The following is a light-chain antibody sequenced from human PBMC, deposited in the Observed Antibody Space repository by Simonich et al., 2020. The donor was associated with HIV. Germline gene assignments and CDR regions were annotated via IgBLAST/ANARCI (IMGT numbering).Light chain of an antibody. J-gene: IGKJ1*01. CDR3: QQYDNWPPWT. CDR2: GAS. CDR1: QSISSN. V-gene: IGKV3-15*01. Sequence: EIVMTQSPATLSVSPGERATLSCTASQSISSNLAWYQQKPGQAPRLLNYGASTRATGIPSRFSGSGSGTEFTLTIGNMQSEDFAVYYCQQYDNWPPWTFGQGTKVEIK.